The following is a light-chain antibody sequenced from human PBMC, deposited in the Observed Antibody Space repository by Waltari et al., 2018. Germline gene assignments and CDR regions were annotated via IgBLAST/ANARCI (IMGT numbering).Light chain of an antibody. V-gene: IGKV1-33*01. CDR2: DAS. J-gene: IGKJ3*01. CDR1: QAITKY. Sequence: DIHITHSLSSLSAPVADRVTLTFLASQAITKYLNWYQQKPGKAPKLLIYDASTLEVGVPSRFSGSGSGTDFTFSISSLQPEDFATYYCQQYDNPLFTFGPGTKVDIK. CDR3: QQYDNPLFT.